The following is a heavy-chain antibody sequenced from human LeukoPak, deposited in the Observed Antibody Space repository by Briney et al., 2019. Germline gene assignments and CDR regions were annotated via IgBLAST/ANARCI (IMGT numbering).Heavy chain of an antibody. CDR1: GFTFSSYA. V-gene: IGHV3-23*01. Sequence: PGGSLRLSCAASGFTFSSYAMSWVRQAPGKGLEWVSAISGSGGSTYYADSVKGRFTISRDNAKNSLYLQMDSLRAEDTALYYCARDLGYSSGWPFDYWGQGTLVTVSS. J-gene: IGHJ4*02. D-gene: IGHD6-19*01. CDR2: ISGSGGST. CDR3: ARDLGYSSGWPFDY.